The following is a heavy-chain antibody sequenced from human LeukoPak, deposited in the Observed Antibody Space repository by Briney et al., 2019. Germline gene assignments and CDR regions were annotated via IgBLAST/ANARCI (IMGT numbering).Heavy chain of an antibody. V-gene: IGHV4-38-2*01. D-gene: IGHD1-26*01. CDR3: ARRAIVDD. CDR2: IYHSGST. CDR1: GYAISSGYY. Sequence: PSETLSLTCAVSGYAISSGYYWGWIRQPPGKGLEWIGSIYHSGSTHYNPSLKSRVTISVDTSKNQFSLKLSSVTAADTAVYYCARRAIVDDWGQGTLVTVSS. J-gene: IGHJ4*02.